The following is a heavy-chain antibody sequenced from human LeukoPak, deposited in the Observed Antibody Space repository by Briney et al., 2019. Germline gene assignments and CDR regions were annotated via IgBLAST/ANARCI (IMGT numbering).Heavy chain of an antibody. CDR2: ISSSSSTI. CDR1: GFTFGDYA. V-gene: IGHV3-48*01. CDR3: ARYSGSYPTGKFDY. Sequence: PGGSLRLSCTASGFTFGDYAMSWVRQAPGKGLEWVSYISSSSSTIYYADSVKGRFTISRDNAKNSLYLQMNSLRAEDTAVYYCARYSGSYPTGKFDYWGQGTLVTVSS. D-gene: IGHD1-26*01. J-gene: IGHJ4*02.